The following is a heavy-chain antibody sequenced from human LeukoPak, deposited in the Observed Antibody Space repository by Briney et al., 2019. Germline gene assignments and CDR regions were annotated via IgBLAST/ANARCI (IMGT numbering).Heavy chain of an antibody. J-gene: IGHJ4*02. V-gene: IGHV3-23*01. CDR3: AKKVRDTSGYYYAFDH. CDR2: ITGRTSST. D-gene: IGHD3-22*01. CDR1: GFSFSTYA. Sequence: GGSLRLSCAASGFSFSTYAMNWVRQAPGKGLEWVSGITGRTSSTYYADSVKGRFTISRDSSKNTLYLQMNSLRAEDTVVYYCAKKVRDTSGYYYAFDHWGQGALVTVSS.